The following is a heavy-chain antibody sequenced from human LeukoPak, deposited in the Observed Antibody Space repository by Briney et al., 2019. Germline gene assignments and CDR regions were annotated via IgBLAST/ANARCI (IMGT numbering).Heavy chain of an antibody. CDR1: GYSISSGHY. CDR2: IVHVGRT. CDR3: GRLSGYPPRLQPPDY. J-gene: IGHJ4*02. Sequence: PSETLSLTCAVSGYSISSGHYWGWIRQSPGKGLEWIGSIVHVGRTDYNPSLKSRVTMSVDTSTNTFSLRLSSVTAADTAVYYCGRLSGYPPRLQPPDYWGQGTPVTVSS. D-gene: IGHD5-12*01. V-gene: IGHV4-38-2*01.